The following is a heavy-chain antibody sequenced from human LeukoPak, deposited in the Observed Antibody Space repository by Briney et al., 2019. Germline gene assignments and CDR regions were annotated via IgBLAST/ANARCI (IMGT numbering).Heavy chain of an antibody. CDR3: AKDGLSGKYPRMMDY. V-gene: IGHV3-30*18. Sequence: GGSLRLSCAASGFTFSSYGMHWVRQAPGKGLEWVAVISYDGSNKYYADSVKGRFTISRDNSKTTLYLRMNSLRAEDTAMFYCAKDGLSGKYPRMMDYWGQGILVTVSS. D-gene: IGHD1-26*01. CDR2: ISYDGSNK. CDR1: GFTFSSYG. J-gene: IGHJ4*02.